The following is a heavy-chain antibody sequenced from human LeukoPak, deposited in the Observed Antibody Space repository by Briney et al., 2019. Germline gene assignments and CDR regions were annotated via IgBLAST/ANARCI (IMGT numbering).Heavy chain of an antibody. CDR2: VNTNTGNP. D-gene: IGHD3-22*01. V-gene: IGHV7-4-1*01. CDR1: GYTFTRNT. Sequence: ASVKVSCKASGYTFTRNTINWVRQAPGQGLEWMGWVNTNTGNPTYAQGFTGRFVFSSDTSVSTEYLQIGSLKAEDTAVYYCVTNFDSSGYFGYWGQGTLVTVSS. CDR3: VTNFDSSGYFGY. J-gene: IGHJ4*02.